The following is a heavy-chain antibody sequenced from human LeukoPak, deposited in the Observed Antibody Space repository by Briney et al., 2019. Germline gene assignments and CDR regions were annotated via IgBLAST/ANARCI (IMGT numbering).Heavy chain of an antibody. V-gene: IGHV3-33*08. CDR2: IWHDGNNK. CDR3: ARGSGYNYGNFDY. J-gene: IGHJ4*02. CDR1: GFTFRSYA. Sequence: GGSLRLSCAASGFTFRSYAMSWVRQAPGKGLEWVAAIWHDGNNKYYADSVKGRFSISRDNSKNTLDLQMNSLRAEDTAVYYCARGSGYNYGNFDYWGQGTLVTVSS. D-gene: IGHD5-18*01.